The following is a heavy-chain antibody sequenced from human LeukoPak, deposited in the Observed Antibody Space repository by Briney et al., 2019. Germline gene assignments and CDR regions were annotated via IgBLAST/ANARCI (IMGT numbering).Heavy chain of an antibody. J-gene: IGHJ4*02. V-gene: IGHV4-4*02. D-gene: IGHD6-13*01. Sequence: SETLSLTCAVSGGSVSSSYWWSWVRQPPGKGLEWIGEIYHSGNTNYNPSLKSRVTISLDNSKNQFSLKLSSVTAADTAVYYCAREISSSLNGIDYWGQGALVTVSS. CDR3: AREISSSLNGIDY. CDR1: GGSVSSSYW. CDR2: IYHSGNT.